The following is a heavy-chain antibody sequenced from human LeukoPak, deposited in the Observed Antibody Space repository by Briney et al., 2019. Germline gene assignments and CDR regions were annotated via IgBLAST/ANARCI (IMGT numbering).Heavy chain of an antibody. D-gene: IGHD2-15*01. CDR3: AKEGPYCSGGSCYYTYFDY. J-gene: IGHJ4*02. Sequence: PGGSLRLSCAASGFTFSSYGMHWVRQAAGKGLEWVAFIRYDGRNKYYADSVKGRFTISRDNSKNTLYLQMNSLRAEDTAVYYCAKEGPYCSGGSCYYTYFDYWGQGTLVTVSS. V-gene: IGHV3-30*02. CDR1: GFTFSSYG. CDR2: IRYDGRNK.